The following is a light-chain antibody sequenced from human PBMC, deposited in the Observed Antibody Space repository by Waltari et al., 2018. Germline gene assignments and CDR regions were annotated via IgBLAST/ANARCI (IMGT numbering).Light chain of an antibody. CDR2: DVT. CDR3: SSYTSSSTLV. J-gene: IGLJ3*02. Sequence: QSALTQPASVSGSPGQSITISCTGTSSDVGGYNYVSWYQQHPGKAPKLMIYDVTKRPSWVFNRFSGSKSGNTASLTISGLQAEDEADYYCSSYTSSSTLVFGGGTKLTVL. CDR1: SSDVGGYNY. V-gene: IGLV2-14*03.